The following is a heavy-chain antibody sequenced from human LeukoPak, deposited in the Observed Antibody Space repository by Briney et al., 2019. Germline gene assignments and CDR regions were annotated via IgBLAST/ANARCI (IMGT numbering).Heavy chain of an antibody. Sequence: GGSLRLPCAVSGFTFSDYRMNWLRKAPGKGLEWVASIRQDGGENSYVDSVKGRFTMSRDNTKNSLYLQMSSLRAEDTAVYYCARDGTAAGLYFDLWGQGTLVTV. D-gene: IGHD6-13*01. CDR2: IRQDGGEN. V-gene: IGHV3-7*01. CDR1: GFTFSDYR. CDR3: ARDGTAAGLYFDL. J-gene: IGHJ4*01.